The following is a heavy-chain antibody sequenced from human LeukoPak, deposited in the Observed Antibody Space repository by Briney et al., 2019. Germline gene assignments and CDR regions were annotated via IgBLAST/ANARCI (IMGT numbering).Heavy chain of an antibody. J-gene: IGHJ3*02. D-gene: IGHD3-22*01. V-gene: IGHV3-23*01. Sequence: GGSLRLSCAASGFTFSSYAMSWVRQAPGKGLEGVSAISGSGGSTYYADSVKGRFTISRDNSKNTLYLQMNSLRAEDTAVYYCAKDRYYDSSGLDDAFDIWGQGTMVTVSS. CDR3: AKDRYYDSSGLDDAFDI. CDR1: GFTFSSYA. CDR2: ISGSGGST.